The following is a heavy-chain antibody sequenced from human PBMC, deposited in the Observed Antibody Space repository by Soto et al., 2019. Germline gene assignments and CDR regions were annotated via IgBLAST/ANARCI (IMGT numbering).Heavy chain of an antibody. CDR1: GYTFTGYY. Sequence: ASVKVSCKASGYTFTGYYMHWVRQAPGQGLEWMGWINPNSGGTNYAQKFQGRVTMTRDTSISTAYMELSSLRSEDTAVYYCARGRGGYSYGAYGMDVWGQGTTVTVSS. V-gene: IGHV1-2*02. CDR3: ARGRGGYSYGAYGMDV. J-gene: IGHJ6*02. D-gene: IGHD5-18*01. CDR2: INPNSGGT.